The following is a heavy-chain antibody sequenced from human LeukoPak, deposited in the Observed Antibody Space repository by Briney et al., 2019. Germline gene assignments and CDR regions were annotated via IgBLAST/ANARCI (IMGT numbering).Heavy chain of an antibody. CDR1: GGSISSYY. V-gene: IGHV4-59*01. CDR3: AREVDFWSGYHNWFDP. CDR2: IYYSGST. Sequence: SETLSLTCTVSGGSISSYYWSWIRQPPGKGLEWIGYIYYSGSTNYNPSLKSRATISVDTSKNQFSLKLSSVTAADTAVYYCAREVDFWSGYHNWFDPWGQGTLVTVSS. J-gene: IGHJ5*02. D-gene: IGHD3-3*01.